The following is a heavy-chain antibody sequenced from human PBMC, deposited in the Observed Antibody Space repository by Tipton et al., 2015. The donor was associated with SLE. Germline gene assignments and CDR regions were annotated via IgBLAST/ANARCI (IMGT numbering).Heavy chain of an antibody. V-gene: IGHV4-59*01. J-gene: IGHJ3*02. Sequence: TLSPTCTVSGGSISTYYWSWIRQSPGKGLEWIGYIHKSGSTHYHPSLRGRVTISVDASKNQFSLELISVTAADTAVYYCARRHFDTSGYYRGAFDIWGQGKMVTVSS. CDR2: IHKSGST. CDR1: GGSISTYY. D-gene: IGHD3-22*01. CDR3: ARRHFDTSGYYRGAFDI.